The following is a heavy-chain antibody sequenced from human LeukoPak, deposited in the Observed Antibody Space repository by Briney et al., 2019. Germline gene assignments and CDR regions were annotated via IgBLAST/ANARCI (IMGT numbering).Heavy chain of an antibody. CDR1: GFTFSSYG. CDR2: ISYDGSNK. V-gene: IGHV3-30*18. D-gene: IGHD3-10*01. CDR3: AKDRRPLWSGELLSNG. Sequence: GRSLRLSCAASGFTFSSYGMHWVRQAPGKGLEWVAVISYDGSNKYYADSVKGRFTISRDNSKNTLYLQMNSLRAEDTAVYYCAKDRRPLWSGELLSNGWGQGTLVTVSS. J-gene: IGHJ4*02.